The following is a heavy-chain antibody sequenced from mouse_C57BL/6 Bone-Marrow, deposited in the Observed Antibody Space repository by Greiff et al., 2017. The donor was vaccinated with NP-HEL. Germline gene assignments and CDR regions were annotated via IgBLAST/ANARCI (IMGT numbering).Heavy chain of an antibody. D-gene: IGHD1-1*01. J-gene: IGHJ1*03. V-gene: IGHV5-9-1*02. CDR2: ISSGGDYI. CDR3: TRDGDGLYFDV. Sequence: EVKLMESGEGLVKPGGSLKLSCAASGFTFSSYAMSWVRQTPEKRLEWVAYISSGGDYIYYADTVKGRFTISRDNARNTLYLQMSSLKSEDTAMYYCTRDGDGLYFDVWGTGTTVTVSS. CDR1: GFTFSSYA.